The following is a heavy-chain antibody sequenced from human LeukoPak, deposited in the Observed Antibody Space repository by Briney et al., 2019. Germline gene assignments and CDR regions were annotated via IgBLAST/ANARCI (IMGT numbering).Heavy chain of an antibody. CDR3: ARDGHRGSYYFDY. CDR1: GFTFSSYW. J-gene: IGHJ4*02. Sequence: GGSLRLSCAASGFTFSSYWMSWVRQAPGKGLEWVANIKQDGSEKYYVDSVKGRFTISRDNAKNSRYLQMNSLRAEDTAVYYCARDGHRGSYYFDYWGQGTLVTVSS. D-gene: IGHD1-26*01. V-gene: IGHV3-7*01. CDR2: IKQDGSEK.